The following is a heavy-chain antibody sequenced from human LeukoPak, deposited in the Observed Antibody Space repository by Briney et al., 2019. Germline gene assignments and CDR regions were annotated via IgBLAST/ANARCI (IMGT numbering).Heavy chain of an antibody. D-gene: IGHD2-15*01. CDR1: GYTFTSYG. CDR3: ARDWDIVVVVAATRLDY. CDR2: ISAYNGNT. Sequence: ASAKVSCKASGYTFTSYGISWVRQAPGQGLEWMGWISAYNGNTNYAQKLQGRVTMTTDTSTSTAYMELRSLRSDDTAVYYCARDWDIVVVVAATRLDYWGQGTLVTVSS. J-gene: IGHJ4*02. V-gene: IGHV1-18*01.